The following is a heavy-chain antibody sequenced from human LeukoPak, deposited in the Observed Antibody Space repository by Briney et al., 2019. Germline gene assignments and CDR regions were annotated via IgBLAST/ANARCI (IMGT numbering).Heavy chain of an antibody. V-gene: IGHV4-30-4*08. CDR2: IYYSGST. CDR1: GGSISSGDYY. J-gene: IGHJ4*02. CDR3: ARALWSGYPVHDY. D-gene: IGHD3-3*01. Sequence: KAPQTLSLTCTVSGGSISSGDYYWSWIRQPPGKGLEWIGYIYYSGSTYYSPSLKSRVTISVDTSKNQFSLKLSSVTAADTAVYYCARALWSGYPVHDYWGQGTLVTVSS.